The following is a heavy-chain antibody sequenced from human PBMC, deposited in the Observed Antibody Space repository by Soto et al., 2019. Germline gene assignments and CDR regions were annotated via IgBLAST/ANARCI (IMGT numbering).Heavy chain of an antibody. D-gene: IGHD6-13*01. CDR2: INHSGST. Sequence: QVQLQQWGAGLLKPSETLSLTCAVYGGSFSGYYWSWIRQPPGKGLEWIGEINHSGSTNYNPSLKSRVTISVDTSKNQFSLKLSSVTAADTAVYYCARGQAAACNGHKWPRRGWFEPWGQGTLVTVSS. V-gene: IGHV4-34*01. CDR3: ARGQAAACNGHKWPRRGWFEP. J-gene: IGHJ5*02. CDR1: GGSFSGYY.